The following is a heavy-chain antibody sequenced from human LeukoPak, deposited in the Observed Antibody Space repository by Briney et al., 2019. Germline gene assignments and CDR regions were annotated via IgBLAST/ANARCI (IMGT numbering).Heavy chain of an antibody. Sequence: SETLSLTCAVYGGSFSGYYWSWIRQPPGKGPEWIGEINHSGSTNYNPSLKSRVTISVDTSKNQFSLKLSSVTAADTAVYYCARAGVYCSGGSCYFLDYWGQGTLVTVSS. J-gene: IGHJ4*02. D-gene: IGHD2-15*01. CDR1: GGSFSGYY. CDR3: ARAGVYCSGGSCYFLDY. CDR2: INHSGST. V-gene: IGHV4-34*01.